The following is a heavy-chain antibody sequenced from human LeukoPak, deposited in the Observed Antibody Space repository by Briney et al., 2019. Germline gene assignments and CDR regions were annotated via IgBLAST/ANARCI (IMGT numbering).Heavy chain of an antibody. Sequence: PSQTLSLTCTVSGGSISSGDYYWSWIRQHPGKGLEWIGYIYYSGSTYYNPSLKSRVTISVDTSKNQFSLKLSSVTAADTAVYYCARGHRRVDYDSSSRFGIKFGYWGQGTLVTVSS. J-gene: IGHJ4*02. CDR2: IYYSGST. D-gene: IGHD3-22*01. V-gene: IGHV4-31*03. CDR3: ARGHRRVDYDSSSRFGIKFGY. CDR1: GGSISSGDYY.